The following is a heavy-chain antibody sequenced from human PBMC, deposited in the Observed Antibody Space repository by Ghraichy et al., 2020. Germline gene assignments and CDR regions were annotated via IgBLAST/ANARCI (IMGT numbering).Heavy chain of an antibody. CDR2: IYYSGST. V-gene: IGHV4-61*01. CDR3: ARDPLEMRGFDY. CDR1: GGSVSSGSYY. D-gene: IGHD1-1*01. Sequence: SETLSLTCTVSGGSVSSGSYYWSWIRQPPGKGLEWIGYIYYSGSTNYNPSLKSRVTISVDTSKNQFSLKLSSVTAADTAVYYCARDPLEMRGFDYWGQGTLVTVSS. J-gene: IGHJ4*02.